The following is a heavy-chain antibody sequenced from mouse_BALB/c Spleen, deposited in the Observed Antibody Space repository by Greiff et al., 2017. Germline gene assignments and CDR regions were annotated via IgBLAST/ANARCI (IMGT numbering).Heavy chain of an antibody. V-gene: IGHV3-8*02. J-gene: IGHJ3*01. Sequence: EVKVEESGPSLVKPSQTLSLTCSVTGDSITSGYWNWIRKFPGNKLEYMGYISYSGSTYYNPSLKSRISITRDTSKNQYYLQLNSVTTEDTATYYCARYRDWDPFAYWGQGTLVTVSA. CDR1: GDSITSGY. D-gene: IGHD4-1*01. CDR3: ARYRDWDPFAY. CDR2: ISYSGST.